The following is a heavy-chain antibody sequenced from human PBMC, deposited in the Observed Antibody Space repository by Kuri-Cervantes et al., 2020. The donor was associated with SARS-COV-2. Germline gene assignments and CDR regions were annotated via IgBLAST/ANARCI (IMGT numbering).Heavy chain of an antibody. D-gene: IGHD3-3*01. J-gene: IGHJ4*02. V-gene: IGHV3-66*03. CDR2: IYSSGST. CDR3: ARDGVGGVAITAKIDY. CDR1: GFSVRSNY. Sequence: GGSLRLSCAASGFSVRSNYMSWVRQAPGKGLEWVSSIYSSGSTYYADSVKGRFTSSRENSGNTLYLQMNSLRDEDTAVYYCARDGVGGVAITAKIDYWGQGTLVTVSS.